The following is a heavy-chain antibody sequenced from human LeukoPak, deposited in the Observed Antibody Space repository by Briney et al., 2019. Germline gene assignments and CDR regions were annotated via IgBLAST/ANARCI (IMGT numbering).Heavy chain of an antibody. CDR1: AGSISSHY. D-gene: IGHD6-13*01. V-gene: IGHV4-59*11. CDR3: ARGAYIAAAQYGY. Sequence: SETLSLTCSVSAGSISSHYWSWIRQPPGKGLEWIGYIYYSGTTNYNPSLKSRVTISVDTSKNQFSLKLSSVTAADTAVYYCARGAYIAAAQYGYWGQGTLVTVSS. CDR2: IYYSGTT. J-gene: IGHJ4*02.